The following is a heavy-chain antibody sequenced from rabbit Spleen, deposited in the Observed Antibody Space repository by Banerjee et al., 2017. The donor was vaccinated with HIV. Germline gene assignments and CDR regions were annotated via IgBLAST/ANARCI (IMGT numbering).Heavy chain of an antibody. CDR1: GFDFRRYY. Sequence: QLEESGGGLVQPGGSLALSCKASGFDFRRYYLSWVRQAPGKGLEWIGIIDVGEGNTDYASWVNGRFTISSDNAQNTVDLQMSGLTAADTATYFCARAGYAGYGYANFRDYYGMDLWGPGTLVTVS. CDR2: IDVGEGNT. CDR3: ARAGYAGYGYANFRDYYGMDL. D-gene: IGHD6-1*01. V-gene: IGHV1S7*01. J-gene: IGHJ6*01.